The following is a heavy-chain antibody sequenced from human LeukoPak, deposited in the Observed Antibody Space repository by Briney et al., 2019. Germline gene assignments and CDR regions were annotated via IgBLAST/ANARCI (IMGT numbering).Heavy chain of an antibody. CDR3: AKDYYDNSGLGD. J-gene: IGHJ4*02. Sequence: PGGSLRLSCAASGSTFSSYAMHWVRQAPGKGLEYVSAISSNGVSTYYAKSVKGRFTISRDNSKNTLYLQMGSLRAEDTAVYYCAKDYYDNSGLGDWGQGTLVTVSS. CDR2: ISSNGVST. V-gene: IGHV3-64*01. D-gene: IGHD3-22*01. CDR1: GSTFSSYA.